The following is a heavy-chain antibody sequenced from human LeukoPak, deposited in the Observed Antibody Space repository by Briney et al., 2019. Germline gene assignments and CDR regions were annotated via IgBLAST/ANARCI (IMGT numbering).Heavy chain of an antibody. Sequence: GGPLQISSHGSGFRLSSYWIGRVRPVPRKGLAGIAIIYPGDSDTRYSPSFQGQVTISADKSISTAYLQLSSLKASDTAVYYCARLLVRGNYCMDVWGQGTTVTVSS. J-gene: IGHJ6*02. D-gene: IGHD3-10*01. CDR3: ARLLVRGNYCMDV. CDR1: GFRLSSYW. CDR2: IYPGDSDT. V-gene: IGHV5-51*01.